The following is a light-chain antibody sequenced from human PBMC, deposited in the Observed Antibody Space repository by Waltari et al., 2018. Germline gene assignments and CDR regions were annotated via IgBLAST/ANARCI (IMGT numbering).Light chain of an antibody. CDR3: SSYAGSNNYV. CDR1: SIYVGGLNY. J-gene: IGLJ1*01. CDR2: EVS. Sequence: QSALNQPPSPSGSPGQSVTSPFTGTSIYVGGLNYVSWSQQHPGKAPKLMIYEVSKRPSGVPDRFSGSKSGNTASLTVSGLQAEDEADYYCSSYAGSNNYVFGTGTKVTVL. V-gene: IGLV2-8*01.